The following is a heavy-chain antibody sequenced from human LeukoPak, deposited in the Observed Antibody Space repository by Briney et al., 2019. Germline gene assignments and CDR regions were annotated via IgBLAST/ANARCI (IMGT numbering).Heavy chain of an antibody. Sequence: GGSLRLSCAASGFTFDDYAMHWVRQAPGKGLEWVSAISGSGGSTYYADSVKGRFTISRDNSKNTLYLQMNSLRAEDTAVYYCAKVKRYYYDSRAHFDYWGQGTLVTVSS. CDR2: ISGSGGST. D-gene: IGHD3-22*01. J-gene: IGHJ4*02. CDR3: AKVKRYYYDSRAHFDY. CDR1: GFTFDDYA. V-gene: IGHV3-23*01.